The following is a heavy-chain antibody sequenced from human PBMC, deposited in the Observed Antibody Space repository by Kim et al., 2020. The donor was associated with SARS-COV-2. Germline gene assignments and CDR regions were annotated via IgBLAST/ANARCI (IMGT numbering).Heavy chain of an antibody. J-gene: IGHJ4*02. V-gene: IGHV3-7*01. CDR1: GFTFSDYW. CDR3: VSPRMEWLRSSHNPSYLDY. Sequence: GGSLRLSCSASGFTFSDYWMTWVRQAPGKGLEWVANIKQDGSEQYYVDSVKGRFTISRDNAKNSVFLQMNSLRADDTAVYYCVSPRMEWLRSSHNPSYLDYWGQGTLVTVSS. CDR2: IKQDGSEQ. D-gene: IGHD5-12*01.